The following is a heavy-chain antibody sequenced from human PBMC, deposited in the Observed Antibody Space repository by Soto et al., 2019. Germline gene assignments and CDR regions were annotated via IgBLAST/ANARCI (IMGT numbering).Heavy chain of an antibody. CDR3: VGGLSEWGRIDF. CDR1: GGSITNYY. Sequence: SATLSLTCTLSGGSITNYYWSWIRQPPGKRLEYIGYMYYSGNTYYNPSLKSRVTISGDASKNQFSLKLRSVTAADTAVYYCVGGLSEWGRIDFGGQGTLVSGSA. CDR2: MYYSGNT. V-gene: IGHV4-59*01. J-gene: IGHJ4*02. D-gene: IGHD3-3*01.